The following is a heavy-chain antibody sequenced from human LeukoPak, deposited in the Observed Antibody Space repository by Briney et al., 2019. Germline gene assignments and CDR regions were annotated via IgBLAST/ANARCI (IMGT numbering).Heavy chain of an antibody. CDR2: ISSTSSYI. Sequence: PGGSLRLSCAASGFTFSSYSMNWVRQAPGKGLEWVSFISSTSSYINYADSVKGRFTISRDNAKNSLYLQMNSLRAEDTAVYYCARDRISGFHWFDPWGQGTLVTVPS. CDR3: ARDRISGFHWFDP. V-gene: IGHV3-21*01. J-gene: IGHJ5*02. D-gene: IGHD2-15*01. CDR1: GFTFSSYS.